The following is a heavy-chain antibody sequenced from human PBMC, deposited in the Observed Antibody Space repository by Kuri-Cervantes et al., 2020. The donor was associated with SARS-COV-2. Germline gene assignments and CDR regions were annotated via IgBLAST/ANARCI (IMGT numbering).Heavy chain of an antibody. V-gene: IGHV3-30*18. Sequence: GGSLRLSCAASGFTFSSYGIHWVRQAPGKGLEWVAVISYDGSDKYYADSVKGRFTISRDNSKNTLYLQMNSLRDEDTAVYYCAKDPASLRRQLGGSSNYYGMDVWGQGPTVTVSS. CDR1: GFTFSSYG. J-gene: IGHJ6*02. CDR2: ISYDGSDK. CDR3: AKDPASLRRQLGGSSNYYGMDV. D-gene: IGHD6-6*01.